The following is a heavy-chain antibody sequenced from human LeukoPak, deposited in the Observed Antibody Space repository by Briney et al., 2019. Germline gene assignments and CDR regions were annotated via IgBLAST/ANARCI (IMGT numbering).Heavy chain of an antibody. CDR2: TNPNSGDT. CDR3: ARARDGYNYDY. CDR1: GYTFTGYH. V-gene: IGHV1-2*06. D-gene: IGHD5-24*01. Sequence: ASVKVSCKASGYTFTGYHMHWVRQAPGQGLEWMGRTNPNSGDTNYAQNFQGRVTMTRDTSINTAYMELSRLRSDDTAVYYCARARDGYNYDYWGQGTLVTVSS. J-gene: IGHJ4*02.